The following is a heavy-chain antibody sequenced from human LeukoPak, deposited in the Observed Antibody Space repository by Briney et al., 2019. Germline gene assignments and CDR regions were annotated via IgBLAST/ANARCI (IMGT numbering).Heavy chain of an antibody. CDR1: GGSISSSSYY. CDR2: IYHSGST. J-gene: IGHJ5*02. CDR3: AGAHCSGGSCYDGVNWFDP. Sequence: SETLSLTCTVSGGSISSSSYYWGWIRQPPGKGLEWIGSIYHSGSTYYNPSLKSRVTISVDTSKNQFSLKLSSVTAADTAVYYCAGAHCSGGSCYDGVNWFDPWGQGTLVTVSS. V-gene: IGHV4-39*07. D-gene: IGHD2-15*01.